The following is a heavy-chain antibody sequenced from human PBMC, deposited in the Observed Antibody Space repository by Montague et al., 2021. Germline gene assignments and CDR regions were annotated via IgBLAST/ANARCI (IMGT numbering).Heavy chain of an antibody. V-gene: IGHV4-34*01. CDR1: GGSLSGYI. J-gene: IGHJ4*02. Sequence: SETLSLTCAVYGGSLSGYIWNWIRQPPGRDLEWIGQISHTGSTSYNPSLKSRVTMSVDTSENHVSLRLGSVTAAGTAVYYCTRGEVAVTGIDYWGQGALVTVSS. CDR3: TRGEVAVTGIDY. D-gene: IGHD6-19*01. CDR2: ISHTGST.